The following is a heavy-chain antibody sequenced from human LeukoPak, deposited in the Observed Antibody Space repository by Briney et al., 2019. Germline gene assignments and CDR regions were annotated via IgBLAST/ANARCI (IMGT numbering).Heavy chain of an antibody. Sequence: PGGSLRLSCAASGFTFSSYSMNWVRQAPGKGLEWVSSISSSSSYIYYADSVKGRFTISRDNAKNSLYLQMYSLRAEDTAVYYCARDISIWYPMGYYYYGMDVWGQGTTVTVSS. CDR1: GFTFSSYS. D-gene: IGHD6-13*01. V-gene: IGHV3-21*01. CDR3: ARDISIWYPMGYYYYGMDV. CDR2: ISSSSSYI. J-gene: IGHJ6*02.